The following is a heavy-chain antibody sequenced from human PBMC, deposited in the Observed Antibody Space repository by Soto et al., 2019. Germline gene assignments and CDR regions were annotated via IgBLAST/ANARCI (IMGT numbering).Heavy chain of an antibody. CDR1: GGSISSYY. J-gene: IGHJ5*02. Sequence: SETLSLTCTVSGGSISSYYWSWIRQPPGKGLEWIGYIYYSGSTNYNPSLKSRVTISVDTPKNQFSLRLSPVTAADTAVYYCARSLPMVRGVMGFDPWGQGTLVTVSS. V-gene: IGHV4-59*08. CDR3: ARSLPMVRGVMGFDP. CDR2: IYYSGST. D-gene: IGHD3-10*01.